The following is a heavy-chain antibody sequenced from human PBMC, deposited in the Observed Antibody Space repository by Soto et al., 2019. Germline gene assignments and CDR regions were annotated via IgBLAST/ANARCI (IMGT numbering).Heavy chain of an antibody. V-gene: IGHV3-21*01. J-gene: IGHJ5*02. CDR3: VRGPCGGGRCYMGDWFDA. CDR1: GFIFSTYI. Sequence: EVELVESGGGLVEPGGSLRLSCAASGFIFSTYIMNWVRQAPERGLEWVSSIGSTGGYIYYADSVKGRFTISRDSAKNSLYLQMHSLRAADTAVYYCVRGPCGGGRCYMGDWFDAWGQGTLVTVSA. CDR2: IGSTGGYI. D-gene: IGHD2-15*01.